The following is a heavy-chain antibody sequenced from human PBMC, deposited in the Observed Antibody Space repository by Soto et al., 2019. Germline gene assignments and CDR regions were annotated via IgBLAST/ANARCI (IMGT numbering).Heavy chain of an antibody. Sequence: GGSLRLSCAASGFTFSSYGIHWVRQAPGRGLEWVALISYDGSNKYYVDSVKGRFTISRDNSKNTLDLQMNSLRAEDTAVYYCAKDLSLGYYDSSGSDYWGQGTLVTVSS. J-gene: IGHJ4*02. CDR2: ISYDGSNK. D-gene: IGHD3-22*01. V-gene: IGHV3-30*18. CDR1: GFTFSSYG. CDR3: AKDLSLGYYDSSGSDY.